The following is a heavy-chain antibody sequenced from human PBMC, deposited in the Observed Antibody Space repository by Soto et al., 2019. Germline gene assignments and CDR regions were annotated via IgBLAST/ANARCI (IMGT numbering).Heavy chain of an antibody. V-gene: IGHV3-33*01. CDR1: GFSFSSYG. Sequence: GGSLRLSCAAAGFSFSSYGMHWVRQAPGKGLEWVTLIWYDGSNKYYADSVKGRFTISRDNSKNTLYLQMNSLRAEDTAMYYCERASTVVTPKFDYWGQGTLVTVSS. D-gene: IGHD4-17*01. CDR3: ERASTVVTPKFDY. J-gene: IGHJ4*02. CDR2: IWYDGSNK.